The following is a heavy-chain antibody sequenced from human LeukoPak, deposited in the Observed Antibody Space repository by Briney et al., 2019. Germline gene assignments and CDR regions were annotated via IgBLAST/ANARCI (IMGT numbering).Heavy chain of an antibody. CDR1: GFTFRRYW. CDR2: VNQDESGK. J-gene: IGHJ4*02. D-gene: IGHD1-26*01. V-gene: IGHV3-7*01. CDR3: AKVGAWELQRVFEN. Sequence: SGGSLRLSCAASGFTFRRYWMSWVRQVPGKGLEWVANVNQDESGKNYVDSVKGRFTISRDNAKNSLYLQMNSLRDEDTAVYYCAKVGAWELQRVFENWGQGTLVTVSS.